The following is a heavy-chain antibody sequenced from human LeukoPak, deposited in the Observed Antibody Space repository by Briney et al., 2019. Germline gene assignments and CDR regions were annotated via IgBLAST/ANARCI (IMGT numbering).Heavy chain of an antibody. Sequence: GGSLRLSCAASGFTFSNYNFYWVRQAPGKGLEWVSSISSTSSYIYYADSMRGRFTISRDNAKNSLYLQMNSLRAEDTAVYYCARALWSGPVYYGMDVWGQGTTVTVSS. CDR2: ISSTSSYI. CDR1: GFTFSNYN. CDR3: ARALWSGPVYYGMDV. V-gene: IGHV3-21*01. J-gene: IGHJ6*02. D-gene: IGHD3-10*01.